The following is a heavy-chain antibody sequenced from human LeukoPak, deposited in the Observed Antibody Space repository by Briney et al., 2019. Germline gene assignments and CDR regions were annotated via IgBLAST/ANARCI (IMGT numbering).Heavy chain of an antibody. CDR3: ARKIRFLEWLSYYYYGMDV. Sequence: ASVKVSCKASGYTFTSYDINWVRQATEQGIEWMGWMNPNSGNTGYAQKFQGRVTMTRNTSISTAYMELSSLRSEDTAVYYCARKIRFLEWLSYYYYGMDVWGQGTTVTVSS. CDR1: GYTFTSYD. D-gene: IGHD3-3*01. V-gene: IGHV1-8*01. CDR2: MNPNSGNT. J-gene: IGHJ6*02.